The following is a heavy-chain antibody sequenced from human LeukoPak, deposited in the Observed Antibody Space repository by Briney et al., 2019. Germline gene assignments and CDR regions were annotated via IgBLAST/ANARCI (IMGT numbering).Heavy chain of an antibody. CDR2: IYYSGST. CDR1: GGSISSSSYY. J-gene: IGHJ4*02. Sequence: SETLSLTCTVSGGSISSSSYYWGWIRQPPGKGLEWIGSIYYSGSTYYNPSLKSRVTISVDTSKNQFSLKLSSVTAADTAVYYCARVGGYCSGGSCYGGDYFDYWGQGTLVTVSS. CDR3: ARVGGYCSGGSCYGGDYFDY. D-gene: IGHD2-15*01. V-gene: IGHV4-39*07.